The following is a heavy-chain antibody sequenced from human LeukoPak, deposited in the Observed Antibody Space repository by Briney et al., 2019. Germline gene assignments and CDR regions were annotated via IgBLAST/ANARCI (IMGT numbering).Heavy chain of an antibody. CDR1: GGTFSSYA. CDR2: IIPIFGTA. Sequence: GASVKVSCKASGGTFSSYAISWVRQAPGQGLEWMGGIIPIFGTANYAQKFQGRVTITTDESTSTAYMALSSLRSEDTAVYYCARGFQAISISYRDINFDYWGQGTLVTVSS. J-gene: IGHJ4*02. V-gene: IGHV1-69*05. CDR3: ARGFQAISISYRDINFDY. D-gene: IGHD3-3*01.